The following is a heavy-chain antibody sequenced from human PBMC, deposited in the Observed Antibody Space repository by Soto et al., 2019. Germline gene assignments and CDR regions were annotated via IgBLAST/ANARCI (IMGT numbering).Heavy chain of an antibody. D-gene: IGHD1-26*01. CDR2: ISGSGDST. CDR3: ARRGSGSYYDY. J-gene: IGHJ4*02. CDR1: GFTFSSYA. V-gene: IGHV3-23*01. Sequence: EVQLLESGGGLVQPGGSLRLSCAASGFTFSSYAIRWVRQAPVKGLKWVSAISGSGDSTYYADSVKGRFTISRDNSKNTLYLQMNSLRAEDTAVYYCARRGSGSYYDYWGQGTMVTVSS.